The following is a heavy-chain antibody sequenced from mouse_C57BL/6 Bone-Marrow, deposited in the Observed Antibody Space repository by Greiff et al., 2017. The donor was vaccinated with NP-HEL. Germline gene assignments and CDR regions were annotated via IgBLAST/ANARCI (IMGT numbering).Heavy chain of an antibody. D-gene: IGHD1-1*01. Sequence: EVQLQQSGPELVKPGASVKIPCKASGYTFTDYNMDWVKQSHGKSLEWIGDINPNNGGTIYNQKFKGKATLTVDKSSSTAYMQLRSLTSDDTAVYYCARGGTTGWYFDVWGTGTTVTVSS. V-gene: IGHV1-18*01. CDR2: INPNNGGT. CDR1: GYTFTDYN. J-gene: IGHJ1*03. CDR3: ARGGTTGWYFDV.